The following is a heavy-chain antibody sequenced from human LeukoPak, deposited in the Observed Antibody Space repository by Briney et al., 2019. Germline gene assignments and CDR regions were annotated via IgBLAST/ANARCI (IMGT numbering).Heavy chain of an antibody. J-gene: IGHJ4*02. CDR1: GGSINSGSYY. V-gene: IGHV4-61*02. Sequence: PSETLSLTCTVSGGSINSGSYYWTWIRQPPGKGLEWIGRIYTSGTTNYNSSLKSRVTISVDTSKNQFSLQLSSVTAADTAVYYCARDRSGSYFDYWGQGTLVTASS. D-gene: IGHD3-3*01. CDR2: IYTSGTT. CDR3: ARDRSGSYFDY.